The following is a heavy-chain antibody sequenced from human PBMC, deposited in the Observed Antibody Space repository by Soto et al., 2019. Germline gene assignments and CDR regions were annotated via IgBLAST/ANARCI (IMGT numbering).Heavy chain of an antibody. Sequence: PGGSLRLSCAASGFTFSDHYMDWVRPAPGKGLECVGRIKNKANSYATEYAASMKGRITISRDDSRNSMYLQMNSLKAGDTAVYYYATVGLSSTSTITRPFYYWCHATLVTVSS. CDR1: GFTFSDHY. V-gene: IGHV3-72*01. J-gene: IGHJ4*01. CDR3: ATVGLSSTSTITRPFYY. D-gene: IGHD6-6*01. CDR2: IKNKANSYAT.